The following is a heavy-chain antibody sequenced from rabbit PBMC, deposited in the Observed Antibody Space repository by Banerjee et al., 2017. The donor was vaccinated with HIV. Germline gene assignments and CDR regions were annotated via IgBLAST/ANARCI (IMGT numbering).Heavy chain of an antibody. V-gene: IGHV1S40*01. CDR1: GFSFSSSYW. Sequence: QSLEESGGDLVKPGASLTLTCTASGFSFSSSYWICWVRQAPGKGLEWIACIYAGSSGSTYYASWAKGQFTISKTSSTTVTLQLNSLTAADTATYFCARCDTDSDWGLNLWGPGTLVTVS. CDR3: ARCDTDSDWGLNL. D-gene: IGHD3-1*01. CDR2: IYAGSSGST. J-gene: IGHJ4*01.